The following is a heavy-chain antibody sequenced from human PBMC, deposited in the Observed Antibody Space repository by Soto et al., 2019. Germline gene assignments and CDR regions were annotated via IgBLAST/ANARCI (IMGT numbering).Heavy chain of an antibody. CDR2: INYSGRT. CDR3: ARLGLHTENYYYYYMDV. Sequence: SETLSLTCTVSGGSISSYFWSWIRQPPGKGLEWIGYINYSGRTNYNPSLKSRVTISVDTSKNQFSLKLSSVTAADTAVYYCARLGLHTENYYYYYMDVWGKGTTVTVSS. J-gene: IGHJ6*03. CDR1: GGSISSYF. V-gene: IGHV4-59*08. D-gene: IGHD3-3*01.